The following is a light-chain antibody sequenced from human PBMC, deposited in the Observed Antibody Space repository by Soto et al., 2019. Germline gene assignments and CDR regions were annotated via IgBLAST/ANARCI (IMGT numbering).Light chain of an antibody. CDR2: WAS. CDR3: QQYYSTPQT. Sequence: DIVLTQYPDSLPVSLGERATINCKSSQSVLYSSNNKNYLAWYQQKPGQPPKLLIYWASTRESGVPDRFSGSGSGTDFTLTISSLQAEDMAVYYCQQYYSTPQTFGQGTKLEIK. J-gene: IGKJ2*01. CDR1: QSVLYSSNNKNY. V-gene: IGKV4-1*01.